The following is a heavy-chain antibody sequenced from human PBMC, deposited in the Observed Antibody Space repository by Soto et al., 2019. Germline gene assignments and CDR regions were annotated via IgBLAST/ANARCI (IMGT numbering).Heavy chain of an antibody. CDR1: GYTFTSYG. CDR3: ARSPPTTYYYGSGSANPYYFDY. D-gene: IGHD3-10*01. Sequence: ASVKVSCKASGYTFTSYGISWVRQAPGQGLEWMGWISAYNGNTNYAQKLQGRVTMTTDTSTSPAYMELRSLRSDDTAVYYCARSPPTTYYYGSGSANPYYFDYWGQGTLVTVSS. V-gene: IGHV1-18*01. CDR2: ISAYNGNT. J-gene: IGHJ4*02.